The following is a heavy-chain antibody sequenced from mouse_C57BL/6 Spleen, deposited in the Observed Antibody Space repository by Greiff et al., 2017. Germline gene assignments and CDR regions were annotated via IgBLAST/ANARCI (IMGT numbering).Heavy chain of an antibody. D-gene: IGHD2-4*01. J-gene: IGHJ3*01. CDR1: GYTFTSYW. CDR2: IDPSDSYT. V-gene: IGHV1-69*01. CDR3: ASTMITTTGFAY. Sequence: VQLQQPGAELVMPGASVKLSCKASGYTFTSYWMHWVKQRPGQGLEWIGEIDPSDSYTNYKQKFKGKSTLTVDKSSSTDYMQLSSLTSEDSAVYYCASTMITTTGFAYWGQGTLVTVSA.